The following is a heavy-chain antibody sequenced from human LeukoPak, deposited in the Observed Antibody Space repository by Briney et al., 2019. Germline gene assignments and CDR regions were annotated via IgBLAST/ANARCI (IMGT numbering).Heavy chain of an antibody. CDR1: GYTFTSYY. J-gene: IGHJ4*02. V-gene: IGHV1-46*01. D-gene: IGHD3-22*01. CDR3: ASEAHYYDSSGYYYTATFDY. Sequence: EASVTVSCKASGYTFTSYYMHWVRQAPGQGLEWMGIINPGGGSTSYAQKFQGRVTMTRDTSTSTVYMELGSLRSEDTAVYYCASEAHYYDSSGYYYTATFDYWGQGTLVTVSS. CDR2: INPGGGST.